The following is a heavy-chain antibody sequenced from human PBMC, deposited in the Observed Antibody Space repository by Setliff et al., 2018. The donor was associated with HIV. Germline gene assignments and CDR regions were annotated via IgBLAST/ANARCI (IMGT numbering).Heavy chain of an antibody. D-gene: IGHD2-2*01. Sequence: SETLSLTCAVYGGSFSGYYWSWIRQPPGKGLEWIGEINHSGSTNYNPSLKSRVTISVDTSKNQFSLRLRSVTAADTAVYFCARKVGGDFDHWGQGTLVTVSS. V-gene: IGHV4-34*01. CDR1: GGSFSGYY. CDR2: INHSGST. CDR3: ARKVGGDFDH. J-gene: IGHJ4*02.